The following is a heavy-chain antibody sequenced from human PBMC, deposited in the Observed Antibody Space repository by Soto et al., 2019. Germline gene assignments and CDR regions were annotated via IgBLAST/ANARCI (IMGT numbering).Heavy chain of an antibody. CDR3: ARRGRYYGSPGWFDP. Sequence: SETLSLTCSVSGGSISSFTYYWGWIRQPPGKGLEWIGTVYYNENTYYNPSLKSRVTITVDTAKNQFSLNLRSVTAADTAMYFCARRGRYYGSPGWFDPWGPGTLVTVSS. CDR2: VYYNENT. V-gene: IGHV4-39*01. J-gene: IGHJ5*02. D-gene: IGHD3-10*01. CDR1: GGSISSFTYY.